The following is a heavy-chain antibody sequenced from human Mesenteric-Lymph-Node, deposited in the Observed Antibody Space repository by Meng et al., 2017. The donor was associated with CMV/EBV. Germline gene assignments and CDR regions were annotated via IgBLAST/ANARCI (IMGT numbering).Heavy chain of an antibody. V-gene: IGHV4-61*01. D-gene: IGHD6-6*01. J-gene: IGHJ4*02. Sequence: SETLSLTCTVSGGSVSSGLYYWNWIRQPPGKGLECVGYIFYSGSTNYNPSLKSRVTISLDTSKNQFSLKLSSVTAADTAVYYCAREEIAARPGDDYWGQGTLVTVSS. CDR2: IFYSGST. CDR3: AREEIAARPGDDY. CDR1: GGSVSSGLYY.